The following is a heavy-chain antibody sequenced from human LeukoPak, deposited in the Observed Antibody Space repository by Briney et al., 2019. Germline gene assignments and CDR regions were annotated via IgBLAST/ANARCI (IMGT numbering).Heavy chain of an antibody. J-gene: IGHJ3*02. CDR3: ARPFRYYYDSSGYITGTDAFDI. Sequence: GESLKISCKGSGYSFTSYWIGWVRQMPGKGLEWMGIIYPGDSDTRYSPSFQGQVTISADKSISTAYLQWSSLKASDTAMYYCARPFRYYYDSSGYITGTDAFDIWGQGTTVTVSS. D-gene: IGHD3-22*01. V-gene: IGHV5-51*01. CDR1: GYSFTSYW. CDR2: IYPGDSDT.